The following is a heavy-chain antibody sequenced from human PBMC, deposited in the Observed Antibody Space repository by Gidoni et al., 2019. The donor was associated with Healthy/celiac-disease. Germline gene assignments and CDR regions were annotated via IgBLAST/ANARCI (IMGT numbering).Heavy chain of an antibody. V-gene: IGHV3-30*18. D-gene: IGHD3-22*01. CDR3: AKATMIVVVNIIPDDAFDI. J-gene: IGHJ3*02. Sequence: QAPGKGLEWVAVISYDGSNKYYADSVKGRFTISRDNSKNTLYLQMNSLRAEDTAVYYCAKATMIVVVNIIPDDAFDIWGQGTMVTVSS. CDR2: ISYDGSNK.